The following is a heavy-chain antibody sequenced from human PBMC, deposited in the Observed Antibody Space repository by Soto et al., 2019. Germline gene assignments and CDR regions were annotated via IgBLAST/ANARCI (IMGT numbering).Heavy chain of an antibody. D-gene: IGHD3-10*01. Sequence: QVQLVQSGAEVKKPGSSVKVSCKASGGTFSSYAISWVRQAPGQGLEWMGGIIPIFGTANYAQKFQGRVTITAXXXTXXAYMELSSLRSEDTAVDYCARGGGSGNYRYYAMDVWGQGTTVTVSS. V-gene: IGHV1-69*12. CDR2: IIPIFGTA. CDR1: GGTFSSYA. J-gene: IGHJ6*02. CDR3: ARGGGSGNYRYYAMDV.